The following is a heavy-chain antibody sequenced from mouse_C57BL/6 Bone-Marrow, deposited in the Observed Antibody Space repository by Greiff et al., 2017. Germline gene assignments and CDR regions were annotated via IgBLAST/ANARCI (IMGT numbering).Heavy chain of an antibody. CDR2: IWSGGST. J-gene: IGHJ2*01. V-gene: IGHV2-5*01. CDR1: GFSLTSYG. CDR3: AKGDYFDY. Sequence: QVQLKESGPGLVQPSQSLSISCTVSGFSLTSYGVDWVRQSPGKGLEWLGVIWSGGSTDYNAAFMSRLSINKDNSKSQVFFKMNSLQADDTAIYYCAKGDYFDYWGQGTTLTVSS.